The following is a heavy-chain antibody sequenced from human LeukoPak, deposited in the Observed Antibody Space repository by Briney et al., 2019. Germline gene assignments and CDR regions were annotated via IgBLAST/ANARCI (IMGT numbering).Heavy chain of an antibody. Sequence: DSVKVSCKASGFTFNIYGITWVRQAPGQGLEWMGWISAYNGNTNYAQKLQGRVTMTTDTSTSTAYMELRSLRSDDTALYYCARWLRGYNDWFDPWGQGTLVTVSS. V-gene: IGHV1-18*01. CDR2: ISAYNGNT. CDR1: GFTFNIYG. D-gene: IGHD3-22*01. J-gene: IGHJ5*02. CDR3: ARWLRGYNDWFDP.